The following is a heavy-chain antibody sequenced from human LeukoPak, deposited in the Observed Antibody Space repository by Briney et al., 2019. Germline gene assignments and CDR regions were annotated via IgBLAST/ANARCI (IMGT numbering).Heavy chain of an antibody. J-gene: IGHJ4*02. D-gene: IGHD5-24*01. Sequence: ASVKVSRKASGYTFTDYLMHWVRLAPGQGLEWMGWTNPSTGATKCAQKFQGRVVMTRDTSISTVYMEMSRLRPDDTAVYFCARDRWGDGFAYFDYWGQGTLVTVSS. V-gene: IGHV1-2*02. CDR3: ARDRWGDGFAYFDY. CDR2: TNPSTGAT. CDR1: GYTFTDYL.